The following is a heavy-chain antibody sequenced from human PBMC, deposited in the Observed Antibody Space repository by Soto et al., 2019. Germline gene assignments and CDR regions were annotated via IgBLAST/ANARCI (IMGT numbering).Heavy chain of an antibody. V-gene: IGHV4-30-4*01. D-gene: IGHD6-6*01. Sequence: SETLSLTCTVSGGSISSGDYYWSWIRQPPGKGLEWIGYIYYSGSTYYNPSLKSRVTISVDTSKNQFSLKLSSVTAADTAVYYCARAVRLPLGYFQHWGQGTLVTVSS. J-gene: IGHJ1*01. CDR3: ARAVRLPLGYFQH. CDR1: GGSISSGDYY. CDR2: IYYSGST.